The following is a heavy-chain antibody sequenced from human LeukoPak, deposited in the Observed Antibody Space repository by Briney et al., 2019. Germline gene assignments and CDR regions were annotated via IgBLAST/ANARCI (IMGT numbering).Heavy chain of an antibody. J-gene: IGHJ5*02. CDR1: GDSISRYY. D-gene: IGHD5-12*01. Sequence: KPSETLSLTCTVSGDSISRYYWRWIRQPAGKGLEWIGRIYASGSTNYNPSHNPSLESRVTMSVDTSNNQFSLNLSSVTAADTAVYYCARDSGYDLTWGQGTLVTVSS. CDR2: IYASGST. CDR3: ARDSGYDLT. V-gene: IGHV4-4*07.